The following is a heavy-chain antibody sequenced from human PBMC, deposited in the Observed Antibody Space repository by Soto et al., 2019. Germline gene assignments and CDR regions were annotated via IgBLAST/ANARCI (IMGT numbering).Heavy chain of an antibody. V-gene: IGHV4-39*01. CDR3: AATSGTTSAFDV. Sequence: QLQLQESGPGLVKASETLSLTCSVSTNSLSDSASYWGWIRQPPGKGLEWIGTIYYSAKTYHNPSLKSRVTLSLDKPKKQFSLRLRSVTVADTGVYYCAATSGTTSAFDVWGPGTTVAVSS. J-gene: IGHJ3*01. CDR1: TNSLSDSASY. CDR2: IYYSAKT. D-gene: IGHD1-1*01.